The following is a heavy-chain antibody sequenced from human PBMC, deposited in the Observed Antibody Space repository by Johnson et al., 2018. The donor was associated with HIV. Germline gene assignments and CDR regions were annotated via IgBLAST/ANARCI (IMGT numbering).Heavy chain of an antibody. J-gene: IGHJ3*02. CDR3: VGGSPDDAFDI. Sequence: VQLVESGGGVVQPGRSLRLSCAASGFTVSSNYMSWVRQAPGKGLEWVSIIYSGGSTYYADSVKGRFTFSRDNSKNTLYLQMNSLRAEDTAVYYCVGGSPDDAFDIWGQGTMVTVSS. CDR2: IYSGGST. V-gene: IGHV3-53*01. D-gene: IGHD3-16*01. CDR1: GFTVSSNY.